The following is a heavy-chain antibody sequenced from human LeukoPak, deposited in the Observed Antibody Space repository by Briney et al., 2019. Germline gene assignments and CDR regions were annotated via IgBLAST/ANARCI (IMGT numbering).Heavy chain of an antibody. D-gene: IGHD1-26*01. CDR1: GFTFSSYA. V-gene: IGHV3-30-3*01. CDR2: ISYDGSNK. Sequence: GRSLRLSCAASGFTFSSYAMHWVRQAPGKGLEWVAVISYDGSNKYYADSVKGRFTISRDNSKNTPYLQMNSLRAEDTAVYYCARAAVIVGASYFDYWGQGTLVTVSS. J-gene: IGHJ4*02. CDR3: ARAAVIVGASYFDY.